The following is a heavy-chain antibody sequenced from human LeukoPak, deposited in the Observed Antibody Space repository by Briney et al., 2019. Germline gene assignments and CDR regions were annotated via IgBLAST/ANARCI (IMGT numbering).Heavy chain of an antibody. CDR2: IIPIFGTA. J-gene: IGHJ3*02. CDR3: ARDRKDYYDSSGSDAFDI. D-gene: IGHD3-22*01. Sequence: ASVKVSCKASGGTFSSYAISWVRQAPGQGLEWMGGIIPIFGTANYAQKFQGRVTITTDESTSTAYMELSSLRSEDTAVYYCARDRKDYYDSSGSDAFDIWGQGTMVTVSS. V-gene: IGHV1-69*05. CDR1: GGTFSSYA.